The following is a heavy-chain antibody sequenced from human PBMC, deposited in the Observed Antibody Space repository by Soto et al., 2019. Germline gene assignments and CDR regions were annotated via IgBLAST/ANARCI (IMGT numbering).Heavy chain of an antibody. CDR2: ISSSGSTI. CDR1: VFTFSSYE. D-gene: IGHD6-6*01. V-gene: IGHV3-48*03. CDR3: ARGKRDGAARIWNYPSYGMDV. Sequence: GGSLRLSCAASVFTFSSYEMNCVRHAPGKWLEWVSYISSSGSTIYYAYSVKGRFTISRDNAKNSLYLQMNSLRAEDTAVYYCARGKRDGAARIWNYPSYGMDVWGQGTTVTVS. J-gene: IGHJ6*02.